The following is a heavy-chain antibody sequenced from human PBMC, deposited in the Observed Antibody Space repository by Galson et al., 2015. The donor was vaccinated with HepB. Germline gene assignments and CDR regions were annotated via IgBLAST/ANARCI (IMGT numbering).Heavy chain of an antibody. CDR2: INPSGGST. CDR3: AVRGVEMATISEFDY. V-gene: IGHV1-46*04. D-gene: IGHD5-24*01. J-gene: IGHJ4*02. Sequence: SVKVSCKASGYTFTSYYMHWVRQAPGQGLEWMGIINPSGGSTSYAQKLQGRVTMTRDTSTSTVYMELSSLRSEDTAVYYCAVRGVEMATISEFDYWGQGTLVTVSS. CDR1: GYTFTSYY.